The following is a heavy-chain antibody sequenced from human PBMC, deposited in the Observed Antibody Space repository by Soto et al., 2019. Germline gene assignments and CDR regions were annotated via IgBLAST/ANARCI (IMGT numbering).Heavy chain of an antibody. CDR3: ASFHYYDSSGYYIRGAFDI. CDR1: GGTFSSYA. CDR2: IIPIFGIA. V-gene: IGHV1-69*10. Sequence: SSVKVSCKASGGTFSSYAISWVRQAPGQGLEWMGGIIPIFGIANYAQKFQGRVTITRDTSASTAYMELSSLRSEDTAVYYCASFHYYDSSGYYIRGAFDIWGQGTMVTVSS. D-gene: IGHD3-22*01. J-gene: IGHJ3*02.